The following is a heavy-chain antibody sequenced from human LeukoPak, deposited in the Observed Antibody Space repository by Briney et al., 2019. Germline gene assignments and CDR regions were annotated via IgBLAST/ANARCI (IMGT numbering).Heavy chain of an antibody. CDR1: GGSFSGYY. D-gene: IGHD3-22*01. Sequence: SETLSLTCAVYGGSFSGYYWSWIRQPPGKGLEWIGEINHSGSTNYNPSLKSRVPISVDTSKNQFSLKLSSVTAADTAVYYCARASHSYDSSGYYSRRGQVSLVTVSS. V-gene: IGHV4-34*01. CDR2: INHSGST. J-gene: IGHJ4*02. CDR3: ARASHSYDSSGYYSR.